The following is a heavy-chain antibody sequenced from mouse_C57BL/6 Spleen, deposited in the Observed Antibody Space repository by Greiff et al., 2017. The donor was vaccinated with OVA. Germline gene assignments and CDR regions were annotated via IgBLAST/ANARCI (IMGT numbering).Heavy chain of an antibody. CDR1: GFNIKNTY. Sequence: EVQLQQSVAELVRPGASVKLSCTASGFNIKNTYMHWVKQRPEQGLEWIGRIDPANGNPKYAPKFQGKATITADKSSNTAYLPLSSLTSEDTAIYYCALGGQLRRYIDYWGQGTTLTVSS. CDR3: ALGGQLRRYIDY. D-gene: IGHD3-2*02. V-gene: IGHV14-3*01. J-gene: IGHJ2*01. CDR2: IDPANGNP.